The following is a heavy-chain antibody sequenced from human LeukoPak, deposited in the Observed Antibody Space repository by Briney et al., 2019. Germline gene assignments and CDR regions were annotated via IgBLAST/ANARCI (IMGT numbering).Heavy chain of an antibody. Sequence: PSETLSLTCTVSGGPISSSSDFWGWIRQPPGKGLEWIGSIYYSGRTYNNPSLKSRVTISVDTSKNQFSLKLSSVTAADTAVYYCARHRWDGTFNFDYWGQGTLVPVSS. V-gene: IGHV4-39*01. CDR1: GGPISSSSDF. CDR2: IYYSGRT. D-gene: IGHD1-1*01. J-gene: IGHJ4*02. CDR3: ARHRWDGTFNFDY.